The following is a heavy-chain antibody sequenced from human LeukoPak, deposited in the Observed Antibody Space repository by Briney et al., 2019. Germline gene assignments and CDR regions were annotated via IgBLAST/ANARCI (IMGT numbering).Heavy chain of an antibody. J-gene: IGHJ4*02. CDR1: GYTFTSYD. CDR3: ARGAAGSYDY. V-gene: IGHV1-18*01. CDR2: ISTYNSNT. D-gene: IGHD6-13*01. Sequence: ASVKVSCKASGYTFTSYDISWVRQDPGQGREWMGWISTYNSNTNQAEKLQGRITMTTDTSTSTAYMELRSLRSDDAAVYYCARGAAGSYDYWGQGTLATVSS.